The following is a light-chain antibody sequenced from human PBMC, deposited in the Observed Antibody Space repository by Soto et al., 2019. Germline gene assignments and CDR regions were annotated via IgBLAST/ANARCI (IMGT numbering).Light chain of an antibody. CDR3: GTWDSSLSAVV. CDR1: SSNIGNNY. Sequence: QSVLTQPPSVSAAPGHEVTISCSGSSSNIGNNYVSWYQQLPGTAPKLLIYDNNKRPSGIPDRFSGSKSGTSATLGITGLQTGDEADYYCGTWDSSLSAVVFGGGTKVTVL. V-gene: IGLV1-51*01. J-gene: IGLJ2*01. CDR2: DNN.